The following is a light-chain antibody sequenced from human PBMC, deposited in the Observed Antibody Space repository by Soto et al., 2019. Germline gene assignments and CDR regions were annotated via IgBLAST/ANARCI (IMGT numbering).Light chain of an antibody. J-gene: IGKJ2*01. CDR3: QQRSNWPPFT. V-gene: IGKV3-11*01. Sequence: EIVLTQSPATLSLSPGERATLSCRASQSISNYLAWYQQKPGQAPRLLIYDAFNRATGIPARFSGSGSVTDFTLTISSLEPEDFAVYYCQQRSNWPPFTFGQGTKLEIK. CDR1: QSISNY. CDR2: DAF.